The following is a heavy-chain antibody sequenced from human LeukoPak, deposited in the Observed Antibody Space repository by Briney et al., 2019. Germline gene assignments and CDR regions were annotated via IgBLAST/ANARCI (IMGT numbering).Heavy chain of an antibody. CDR3: ATLYGSGTYDY. CDR1: GFTFSSYW. D-gene: IGHD3-10*01. V-gene: IGHV3-23*01. CDR2: ISGSGGST. J-gene: IGHJ4*02. Sequence: PGGSLRLSRGASGFTFSSYWMSWVRQAPGKGLEWLSAISGSGGSTYYADCVKGRFTISRDNSKSTLYLQMNSLRAEDTAVYYCATLYGSGTYDYWGQGTLVTVSS.